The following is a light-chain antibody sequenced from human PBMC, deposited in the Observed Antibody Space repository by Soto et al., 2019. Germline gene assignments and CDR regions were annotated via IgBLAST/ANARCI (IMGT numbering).Light chain of an antibody. J-gene: IGKJ1*01. Sequence: IPMTQSPSTLSASVEDRVTITCRASHSISSCLSWYQQKPGKAPKLLIYKASSLESGVPSRFSGSGSGTEFTLTISSLQPDDFATYYCQQYNSYSTFGQGTKVDIK. V-gene: IGKV1-5*03. CDR1: HSISSC. CDR2: KAS. CDR3: QQYNSYST.